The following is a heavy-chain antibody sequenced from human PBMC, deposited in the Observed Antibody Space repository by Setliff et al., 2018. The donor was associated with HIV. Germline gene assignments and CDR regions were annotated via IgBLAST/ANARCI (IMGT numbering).Heavy chain of an antibody. CDR3: ANDGRGDY. D-gene: IGHD1-1*01. CDR1: GFTFEDYG. J-gene: IGHJ4*02. CDR2: ISWSGVGT. V-gene: IGHV3-20*04. Sequence: GGSLRLSCAASGFTFEDYGMSWVRQVPGTGLEWVSGISWSGVGTGYAASVKGRFTISRDNSKNTLYLQMNSLRAEGTAVYYCANDGRGDYGGQGTLVTVSS.